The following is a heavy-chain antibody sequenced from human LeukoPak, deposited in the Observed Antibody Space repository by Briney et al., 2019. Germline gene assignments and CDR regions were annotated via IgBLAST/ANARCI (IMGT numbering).Heavy chain of an antibody. CDR1: GFTFSSYG. CDR3: ARVGYSGYDLDY. V-gene: IGHV3-30*02. J-gene: IGHJ4*02. Sequence: PGGSLRLSCAASGFTFSSYGMHWVRQAPGKGLEWVAFIRYDGSNKYYADSVKGRFTISRDNSKNTLYLQMNSLRAEDTAVYYCARVGYSGYDLDYWGQGTLVTVSS. CDR2: IRYDGSNK. D-gene: IGHD5-12*01.